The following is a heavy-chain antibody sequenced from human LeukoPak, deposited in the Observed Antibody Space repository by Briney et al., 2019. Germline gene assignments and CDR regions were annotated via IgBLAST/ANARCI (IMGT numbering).Heavy chain of an antibody. J-gene: IGHJ3*01. CDR1: GFTFSTYG. CDR2: ISYDGSNK. D-gene: IGHD2-15*01. CDR3: AIDYWPEAFDL. Sequence: GGSLRLSCAASGFTFSTYGMHWVCQAPGKGLEWVAVISYDGSNKFYAESVKGRFTISRDNSKNTLYLQMNSLRAEDTAVYYCAIDYWPEAFDLWGQGTMVTVSS. V-gene: IGHV3-30*03.